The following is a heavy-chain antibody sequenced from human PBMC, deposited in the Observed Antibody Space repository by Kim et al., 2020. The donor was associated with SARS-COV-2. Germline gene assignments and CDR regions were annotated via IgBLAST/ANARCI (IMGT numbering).Heavy chain of an antibody. CDR2: IYSGGST. D-gene: IGHD2-15*01. V-gene: IGHV3-66*01. J-gene: IGHJ4*02. Sequence: GGSLRLSCAASGFTVSSNYMSWVRQAPGKGLEWVSVIYSGGSTYYADSVKGRFTISRDNSKNTLYLQMNSLRAEDTAVYYCAREARYCSGGSCYHFDYWGQGTLVTVSS. CDR3: AREARYCSGGSCYHFDY. CDR1: GFTVSSNY.